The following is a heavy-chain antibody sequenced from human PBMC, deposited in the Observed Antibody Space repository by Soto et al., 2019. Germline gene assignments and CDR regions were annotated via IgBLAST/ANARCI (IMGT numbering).Heavy chain of an antibody. Sequence: GGSLRLSCAASGFTFSSYDMNWVRQAPGKGLEGVAVISYDGSKKYYVDSVKGRFTISRDNSKSTRYVEMNSLRAEDTAVYYCARDRYDILTGYPRTYGMDVWGQGTTVTVSS. CDR2: ISYDGSKK. V-gene: IGHV3-30-3*01. D-gene: IGHD3-9*01. J-gene: IGHJ6*02. CDR3: ARDRYDILTGYPRTYGMDV. CDR1: GFTFSSYD.